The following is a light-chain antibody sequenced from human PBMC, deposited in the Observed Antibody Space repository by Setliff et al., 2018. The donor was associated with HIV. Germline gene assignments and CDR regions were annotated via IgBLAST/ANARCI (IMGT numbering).Light chain of an antibody. CDR2: EVS. Sequence: QSALSQPASVSGAPGQSITISCTGTNSDVGAYDYVSWYQQHPGKAPKLMIYEVSKRPSGVPDRFSGSKSGNTASLTVSGLQAEDEADYYCSSYAGSNNYVFGTGTKVTVL. CDR3: SSYAGSNNYV. CDR1: NSDVGAYDY. V-gene: IGLV2-8*01. J-gene: IGLJ1*01.